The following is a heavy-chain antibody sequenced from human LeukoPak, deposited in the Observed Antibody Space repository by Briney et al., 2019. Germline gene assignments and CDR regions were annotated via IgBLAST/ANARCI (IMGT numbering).Heavy chain of an antibody. Sequence: GASVKVSCKASGGTFSSYAISWVRQAPGQGLEWMGGIIPIFGTANYAQKFQGRVTITADESTSTAYMELSSLRSEDTAVCYCARDHCSGGSCYWLDYWGQGTLVTVSS. J-gene: IGHJ4*02. CDR1: GGTFSSYA. CDR2: IIPIFGTA. V-gene: IGHV1-69*13. D-gene: IGHD2-15*01. CDR3: ARDHCSGGSCYWLDY.